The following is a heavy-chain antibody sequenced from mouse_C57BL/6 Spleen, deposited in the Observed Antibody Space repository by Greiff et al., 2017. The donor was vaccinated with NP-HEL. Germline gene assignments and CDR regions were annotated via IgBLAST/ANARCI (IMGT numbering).Heavy chain of an antibody. CDR2: IWWDDDK. J-gene: IGHJ1*03. V-gene: IGHV8-8*01. D-gene: IGHD1-1*01. CDR1: GFSLSTFGMG. CDR3: ARMDYYGSSWYFDV. Sequence: QVTLKECGPGILQPSQTLSLTCSFSGFSLSTFGMGVGWIRQPSGKGLEWLAHIWWDDDKYYNPALKSRLTISKDTSKNQVFLKIANVDTADTATYYCARMDYYGSSWYFDVWGTGTTVTVSS.